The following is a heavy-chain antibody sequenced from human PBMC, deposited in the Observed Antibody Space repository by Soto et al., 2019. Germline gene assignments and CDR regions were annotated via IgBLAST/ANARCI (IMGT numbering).Heavy chain of an antibody. CDR2: IKSKTDGGTT. J-gene: IGHJ4*01. D-gene: IGHD3-22*01. CDR1: GFAFGDAW. Sequence: GRPIRLSRQTVGFAFGDAWKNRVRKDQGKGLEWVGRIKSKTDGGTTDFAAPVRGRFAISRDDSKNMVYMQMNSLKTEDTAVYYCTTDSYITMIVVRFDYWGHGTLVTVSS. V-gene: IGHV3-15*07. CDR3: TTDSYITMIVVRFDY.